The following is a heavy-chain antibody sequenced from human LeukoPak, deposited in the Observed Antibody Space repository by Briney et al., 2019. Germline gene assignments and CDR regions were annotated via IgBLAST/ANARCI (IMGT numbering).Heavy chain of an antibody. CDR1: GFTFRSYA. CDR2: ISGSGGST. Sequence: GGSLRLSCAASGFTFRSYAMSWVRQAPGKGLEWVSAISGSGGSTYYADSVKGRFTISRDNSKNTLYLQMNSLRAEDTAVYYCAKDLSPGVATLILGAFDLWGQGTMVTVSS. J-gene: IGHJ3*01. V-gene: IGHV3-23*01. CDR3: AKDLSPGVATLILGAFDL. D-gene: IGHD5-12*01.